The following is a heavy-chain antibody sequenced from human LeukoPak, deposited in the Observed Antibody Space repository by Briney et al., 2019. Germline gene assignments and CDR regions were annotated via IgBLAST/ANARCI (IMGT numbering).Heavy chain of an antibody. CDR1: GFTFSNAW. J-gene: IGHJ5*02. V-gene: IGHV3-15*01. Sequence: GGSLRLSCAASGFTFSNAWMSWVRQAQGKGLEWAGRIKSKTDGGTTDYAAPVKGRFTISRDDSKNTLYLQMNSLKTEDTAVYYCTTDLGKYCSSTSCDWFDPWGQGTLVTVSS. D-gene: IGHD2-2*01. CDR3: TTDLGKYCSSTSCDWFDP. CDR2: IKSKTDGGTT.